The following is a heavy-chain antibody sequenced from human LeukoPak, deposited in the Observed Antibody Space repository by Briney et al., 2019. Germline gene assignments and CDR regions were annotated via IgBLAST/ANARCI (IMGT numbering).Heavy chain of an antibody. V-gene: IGHV3-49*04. J-gene: IGHJ4*02. CDR3: TNIVVVAAHY. D-gene: IGHD2-21*02. CDR2: IRSKAFGGTP. Sequence: GGSLRLSCAASGFTFSSSAMSWVRQAPGKGLEWVGFIRSKAFGGTPEYAASVKGRFTISRDDSKSIAYLQMNSLKTEDTAVYYCTNIVVVAAHYWGQGTLVTVSP. CDR1: GFTFSSSA.